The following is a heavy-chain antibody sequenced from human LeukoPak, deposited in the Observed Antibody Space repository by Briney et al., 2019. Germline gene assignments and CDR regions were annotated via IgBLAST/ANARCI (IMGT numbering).Heavy chain of an antibody. V-gene: IGHV3-7*01. CDR3: AGILRYFDWCRRGDWFDP. CDR1: GFTFSSYW. CDR2: IKLDGSEK. J-gene: IGHJ5*02. Sequence: GGSLRLSCAASGFTFSSYWMSWVRQAPGKGMEWVANIKLDGSEKYYVDSVKGRFTISRDNAKNSLYLQMNSLRAEDTAVYYCAGILRYFDWCRRGDWFDPWGQGTVVTVSS. D-gene: IGHD3-9*01.